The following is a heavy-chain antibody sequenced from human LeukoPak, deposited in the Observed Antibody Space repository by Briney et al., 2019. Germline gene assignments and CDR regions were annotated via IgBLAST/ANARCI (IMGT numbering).Heavy chain of an antibody. D-gene: IGHD5-18*01. J-gene: IGHJ4*02. CDR2: INSDGSST. CDR3: ASQPNSYGGEYYFDY. V-gene: IGHV3-74*01. CDR1: GFTFSSYW. Sequence: PGGSLRLSCAGSGFTFSSYWMQWGRHAPGKGLGGVSGINSDGSSTNYEDSVKGRFTISREKAKNTLYLQMNSLRAEDTAVYYCASQPNSYGGEYYFDYWGQGTLVTVSS.